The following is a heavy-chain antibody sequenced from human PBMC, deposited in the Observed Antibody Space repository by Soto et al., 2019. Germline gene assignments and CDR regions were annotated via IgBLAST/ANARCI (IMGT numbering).Heavy chain of an antibody. CDR1: GYTFTSYD. J-gene: IGHJ2*01. Sequence: ASVKVSCKASGYTFTSYDINWVRQATGQGLEWMGWMNPNSGNTGYAQKFQGRVTMTRNTSISTAYMELSSLRSEDTAVYYCARRLVEMATTSNPNPYFDLWGRGTLVTVS. CDR3: ARRLVEMATTSNPNPYFDL. CDR2: MNPNSGNT. V-gene: IGHV1-8*01. D-gene: IGHD5-12*01.